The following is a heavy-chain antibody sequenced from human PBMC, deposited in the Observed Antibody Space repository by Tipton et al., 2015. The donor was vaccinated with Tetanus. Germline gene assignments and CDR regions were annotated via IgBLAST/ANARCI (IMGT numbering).Heavy chain of an antibody. Sequence: LSLTCAVYGGSFSGYYWSWIRQPPGKGVEWVSSLSPSAGNTYYADSAKGRFTISRDNFKNTLYLQMNSLRVEDTAVYFCAKDQVGGHIFDRSGPRLYFDFWGQGNLVTVSS. J-gene: IGHJ4*02. V-gene: IGHV3-23*01. CDR1: GGSFSGYY. D-gene: IGHD3-22*01. CDR3: AKDQVGGHIFDRSGPRLYFDF. CDR2: LSPSAGNT.